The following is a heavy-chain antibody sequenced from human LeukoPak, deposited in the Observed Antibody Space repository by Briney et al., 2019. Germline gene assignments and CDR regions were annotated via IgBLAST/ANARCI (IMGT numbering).Heavy chain of an antibody. CDR3: ARQQREALFGVVMGFGFDY. V-gene: IGHV4-59*01. J-gene: IGHJ4*02. CDR2: IYYSGST. CDR1: GGSISSYY. Sequence: SETLSLTCTVTGGSISSYYWSWIRQPPGKGLEWIGYIYYSGSTNYDPSLRSRVTISVDTSKNQFSLKLSSVTAADTAVYYCARQQREALFGVVMGFGFDYWGQGILVTVSS. D-gene: IGHD3-3*01.